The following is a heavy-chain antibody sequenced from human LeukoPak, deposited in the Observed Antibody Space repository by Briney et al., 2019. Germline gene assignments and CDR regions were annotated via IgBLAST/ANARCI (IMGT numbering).Heavy chain of an antibody. CDR1: GFTFSSYA. CDR3: AKVPITMVRGVLYWFDP. D-gene: IGHD3-10*01. J-gene: IGHJ5*02. Sequence: PGGSLRLSCAASGFTFSSYAMSWARQAPGKGLEWVSAISGSGGSTYYADSVKGRFTISRDNSKNTLYLQMNSLRAEDTAVYYCAKVPITMVRGVLYWFDPWGQGTLVTVSS. V-gene: IGHV3-23*01. CDR2: ISGSGGST.